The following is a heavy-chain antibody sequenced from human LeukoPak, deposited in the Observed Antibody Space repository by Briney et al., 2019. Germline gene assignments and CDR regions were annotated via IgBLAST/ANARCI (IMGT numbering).Heavy chain of an antibody. V-gene: IGHV3-48*01. J-gene: IGHJ4*02. Sequence: GGSLRLSCAASGFTFSSYWMNWVRQAPGKGLVWVSYISSSSSTIYYADSVKGRFTISRDNAKNSLYLQMNSLRAEDTAVYYCARGSTYYDSSGQVPFDYWGQGTLVTVSS. CDR1: GFTFSSYW. CDR3: ARGSTYYDSSGQVPFDY. CDR2: ISSSSSTI. D-gene: IGHD3-22*01.